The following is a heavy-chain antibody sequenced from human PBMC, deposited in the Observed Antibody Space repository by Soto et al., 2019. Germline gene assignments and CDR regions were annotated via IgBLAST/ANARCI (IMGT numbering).Heavy chain of an antibody. CDR1: GFTFSSSW. Sequence: EVQLVESGGGLVQPGGSLRLSCAASGFTFSSSWMHWVRQVPGKGLVWVSRINSDGSTTQYADSVRGRFTISRDNAKKTLFLEVNSLTIEDTAVYFCACLPMPRGACDFWGQGTLVTVSS. CDR2: INSDGSTT. CDR3: ACLPMPRGACDF. D-gene: IGHD3-10*01. J-gene: IGHJ4*02. V-gene: IGHV3-74*03.